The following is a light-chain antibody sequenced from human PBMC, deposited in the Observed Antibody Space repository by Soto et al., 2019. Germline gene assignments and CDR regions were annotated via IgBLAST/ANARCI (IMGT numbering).Light chain of an antibody. V-gene: IGLV2-14*01. Sequence: QSALTQPASVSGSPGQSITISCTGTSSDVGGYNYVSWYQQHPGKVPKLIIYEVNNRPSGVSYRFSGSKSGNTASLTISGLQAEDAADYYCSSYTGIDTQVFGGGTKVTVL. CDR1: SSDVGGYNY. J-gene: IGLJ3*02. CDR3: SSYTGIDTQV. CDR2: EVN.